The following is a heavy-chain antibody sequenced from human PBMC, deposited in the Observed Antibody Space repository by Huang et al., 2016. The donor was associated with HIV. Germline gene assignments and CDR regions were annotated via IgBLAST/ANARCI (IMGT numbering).Heavy chain of an antibody. V-gene: IGHV3-53*01. CDR1: GFSVSRDY. CDR2: IYSEGTT. Sequence: QLVESGGGLIQPGGSLRLSCAASGFSVSRDYMSWVRQAPGKGLELVSVIYSEGTTHYADSVKGRFTISRDKFKNILYLQMNSLRVEDTAVFYCARDPGLPNGMDVWGQGTTVTVSS. D-gene: IGHD3-10*01. CDR3: ARDPGLPNGMDV. J-gene: IGHJ6*02.